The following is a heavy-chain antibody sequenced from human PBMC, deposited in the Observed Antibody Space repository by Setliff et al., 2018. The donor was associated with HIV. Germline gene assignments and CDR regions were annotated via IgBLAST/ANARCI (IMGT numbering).Heavy chain of an antibody. Sequence: ASVKVSCKASGGTFSSYAISWVRQAPGQGLEWMGRIIPIFGTSNSAQKFQGRVTITADKSTSTAYMELSSLRSEDTAVYYCARVPYSSGYWGQGTLVTVSS. CDR1: GGTFSSYA. CDR3: ARVPYSSGY. CDR2: IIPIFGTS. V-gene: IGHV1-69*06. D-gene: IGHD6-19*01. J-gene: IGHJ4*02.